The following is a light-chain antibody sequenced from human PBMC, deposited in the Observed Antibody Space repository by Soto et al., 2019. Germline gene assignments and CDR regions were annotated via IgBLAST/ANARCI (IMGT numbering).Light chain of an antibody. CDR1: SSDVGGSNY. CDR2: DVS. CDR3: CSYTSSSTLYV. Sequence: QSALTQPASVSGSPGQSITISCTGTSSDVGGSNYVSWYQQHPGKAPKLMIYDVSNRPSGVSNRFSVSKSGNTASLTIAGLQAEDEADYYCCSYTSSSTLYVFGTGTKVTV. V-gene: IGLV2-14*01. J-gene: IGLJ1*01.